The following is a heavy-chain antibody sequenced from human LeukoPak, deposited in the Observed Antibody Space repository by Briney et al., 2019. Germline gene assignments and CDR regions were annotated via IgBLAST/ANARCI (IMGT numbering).Heavy chain of an antibody. CDR3: SATVMVAGLENFQH. CDR1: GGSISSYY. CDR2: IYYSGNT. J-gene: IGHJ1*01. D-gene: IGHD2-21*01. V-gene: IGHV4-59*08. Sequence: SETLSLTCTVSGGSISSYYWSWIRQPPGKGLEWIGYIYYSGNTNYNPSLKSRVTISVDTSKNQFPLKLSSVTAADTAVYYCSATVMVAGLENFQHWGQGTLATVSS.